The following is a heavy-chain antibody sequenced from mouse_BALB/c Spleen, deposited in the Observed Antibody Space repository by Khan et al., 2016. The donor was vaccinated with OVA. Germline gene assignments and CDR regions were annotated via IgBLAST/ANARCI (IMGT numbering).Heavy chain of an antibody. D-gene: IGHD3-1*01. Sequence: EVQLQESRPGLVKPSQSLSLTCSVTGYSITSGYFWNWIRQFPGNKLEWLGYIRYDGDSNYNPSLKNRISITRDTSTNQFFLKLNSVTPEDTATYDWARGGSSGPAWFAYWGQGTLVAVSA. CDR2: IRYDGDS. V-gene: IGHV3-6*02. CDR1: GYSITSGYF. CDR3: ARGGSSGPAWFAY. J-gene: IGHJ3*01.